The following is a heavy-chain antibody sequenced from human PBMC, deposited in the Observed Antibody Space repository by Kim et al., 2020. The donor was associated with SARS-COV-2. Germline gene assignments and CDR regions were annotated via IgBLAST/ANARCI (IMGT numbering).Heavy chain of an antibody. J-gene: IGHJ3*02. D-gene: IGHD3-10*01. CDR2: INAGNGNT. CDR1: GYTFTSYA. CDR3: ARGVLLWFGAEPDAFDI. Sequence: ASVKVSCKASGYTFTSYAMHWVRQAPGQRLEWMGWINAGNGNTKYSQKFQGRVTITRDTSASTAYMELSSLRSEDTAVYYCARGVLLWFGAEPDAFDIWGQGAMVTVSS. V-gene: IGHV1-3*01.